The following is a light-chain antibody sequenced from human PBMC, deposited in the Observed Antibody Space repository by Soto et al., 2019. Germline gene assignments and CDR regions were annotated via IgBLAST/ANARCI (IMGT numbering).Light chain of an antibody. CDR2: AAS. J-gene: IGKJ4*01. Sequence: DIQMTQSPSSLSASVGDRVTITCRASQSISNNLNWYQQKPGKAPRLLIYAASSLQSGVPSRFSGSGSGTDFTLVINSLQPEDFTTYYCQQSYRTPLTFGGGTKVDIK. V-gene: IGKV1-39*01. CDR3: QQSYRTPLT. CDR1: QSISNN.